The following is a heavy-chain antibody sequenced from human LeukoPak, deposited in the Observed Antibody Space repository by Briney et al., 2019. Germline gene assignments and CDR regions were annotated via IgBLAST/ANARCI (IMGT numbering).Heavy chain of an antibody. Sequence: GRSLRLSCAASGFTFDDYAMHWVRQAPGKGLEWVSGISWNSGSIGYADSVKGRFTISRDNAKNSLYLQMNSLRAEDTAVYYCARPTKEGSSWYWWFDPWGQGTLVTVSS. CDR1: GFTFDDYA. CDR2: ISWNSGSI. J-gene: IGHJ5*02. V-gene: IGHV3-9*01. CDR3: ARPTKEGSSWYWWFDP. D-gene: IGHD6-13*01.